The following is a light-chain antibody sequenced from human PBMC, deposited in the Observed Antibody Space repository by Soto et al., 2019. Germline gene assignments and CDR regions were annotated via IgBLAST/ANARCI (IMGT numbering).Light chain of an antibody. CDR2: DAS. CDR3: QQVNKLPLV. Sequence: EIVMTQSPVTLSVPPGERATLSCRASQSVGRNVAWYQQKPGQAPKLLMYDASNRATRIPARFSDSGSGTEFPLISCSLRSVVFAVCYCQQVNKLPLVFGPGTTVDIK. CDR1: QSVGRN. J-gene: IGKJ3*01. V-gene: IGKV3-15*01.